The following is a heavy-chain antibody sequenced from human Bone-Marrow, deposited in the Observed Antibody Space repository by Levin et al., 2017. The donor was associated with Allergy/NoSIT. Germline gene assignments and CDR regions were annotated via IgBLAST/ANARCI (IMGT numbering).Heavy chain of an antibody. CDR2: ITGSGSTM. CDR1: GFTFSDYY. Sequence: GESLKISCAASGFTFSDYYMIWIRQAPGKGLEWVSYITGSGSTMNYADSVKGRFPISRDNAKNSLYLQMNSLRAEHTAVYSCARDLYDSREGYWGQGTLVTVSS. CDR3: ARDLYDSREGY. D-gene: IGHD3-22*01. J-gene: IGHJ4*02. V-gene: IGHV3-11*01.